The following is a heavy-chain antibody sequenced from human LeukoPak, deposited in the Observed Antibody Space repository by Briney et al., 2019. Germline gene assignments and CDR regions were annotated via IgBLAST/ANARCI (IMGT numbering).Heavy chain of an antibody. D-gene: IGHD5-12*01. CDR2: IEQGGSEK. CDR1: GFTFSSYG. CDR3: ARHGYSDDYYYCYYMDV. Sequence: GGSLRLSCAASGFTFSSYGMSWVRQAPGKGLEWVANIEQGGSEKYYVDSVKGRFTISRDNAKNSLYLQMNSLRAEDTAVYYCARHGYSDDYYYCYYMDVWGKGTTVTVSS. J-gene: IGHJ6*03. V-gene: IGHV3-7*01.